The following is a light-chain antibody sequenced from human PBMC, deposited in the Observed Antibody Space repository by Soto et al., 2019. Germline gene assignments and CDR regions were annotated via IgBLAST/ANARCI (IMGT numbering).Light chain of an antibody. Sequence: QSALTQPASVSGSPGQSITISCTGTSSGIRDYNYVSWYQQLPGNAPKLIMYEVSNRPSGISNRFSGSKSGNTASLTISGLQADDEAYYYCSSKSPDFFGTGTKVTVL. V-gene: IGLV2-14*01. CDR3: SSKSPDF. J-gene: IGLJ1*01. CDR1: SSGIRDYNY. CDR2: EVS.